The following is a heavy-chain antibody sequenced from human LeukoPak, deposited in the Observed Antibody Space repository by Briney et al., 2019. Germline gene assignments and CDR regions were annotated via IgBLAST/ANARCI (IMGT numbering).Heavy chain of an antibody. V-gene: IGHV1-46*01. Sequence: VASVKVSCKASGYTFTSYYMHWVRQAPGQGLEWMGIINPSGGSTSYAQKFQGRVTMTRDTSTSTVYMELSSLRSEDTAVYYCARATYSGYDYENRLGEWGQGTLVTVSS. CDR2: INPSGGST. CDR3: ARATYSGYDYENRLGE. CDR1: GYTFTSYY. J-gene: IGHJ4*02. D-gene: IGHD5-12*01.